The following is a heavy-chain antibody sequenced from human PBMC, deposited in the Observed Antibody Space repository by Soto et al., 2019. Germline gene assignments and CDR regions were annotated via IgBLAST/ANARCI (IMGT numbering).Heavy chain of an antibody. CDR2: INHSGST. J-gene: IGHJ6*02. Sequence: SETLSLTCAVYGGSFSGYYWSWIRQPPGKGLEWIGEINHSGSTNYNPSLKSRVTISVDTSKNQFSLKLSSVTAADTAVYYCARGRGRGLRKNSGMDVWGQGTTVTVSS. CDR3: ARGRGRGLRKNSGMDV. CDR1: GGSFSGYY. V-gene: IGHV4-34*01. D-gene: IGHD2-15*01.